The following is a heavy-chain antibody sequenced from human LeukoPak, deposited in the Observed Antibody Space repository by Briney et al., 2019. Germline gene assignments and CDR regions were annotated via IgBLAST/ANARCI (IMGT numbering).Heavy chain of an antibody. CDR3: AKYSGSYYYPPNWDS. CDR1: GFTFSSYA. V-gene: IGHV3-30-3*01. Sequence: GGSLRLSCAASGFTFSSYAMHWVRQAPGKGLEWVAVISYDGSNKYYADSVKGRFTISRDNSKNTLYLQMNSLRAEDTAVYFCAKYSGSYYYPPNWDSWGQGTLVTVSS. CDR2: ISYDGSNK. J-gene: IGHJ4*02. D-gene: IGHD1-26*01.